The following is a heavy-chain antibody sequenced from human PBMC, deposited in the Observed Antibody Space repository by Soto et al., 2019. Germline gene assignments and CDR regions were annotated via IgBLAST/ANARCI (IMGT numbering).Heavy chain of an antibody. CDR2: ISTFNGNA. V-gene: IGHV1-18*04. CDR3: ATLHGYSSGWYDY. D-gene: IGHD6-19*01. J-gene: IGHJ4*02. Sequence: ASVKVSCKASGYTFSSNGVSWVRQAPGQGLESMGWISTFNGNAHYAQKFQGRVTMTTDTSTNTAYMELTSLSSDDTAVYYCATLHGYSSGWYDYWGQGTLVTVSS. CDR1: GYTFSSNG.